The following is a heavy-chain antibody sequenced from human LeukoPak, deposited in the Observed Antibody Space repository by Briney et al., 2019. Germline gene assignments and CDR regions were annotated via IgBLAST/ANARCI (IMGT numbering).Heavy chain of an antibody. J-gene: IGHJ5*02. V-gene: IGHV3-48*03. D-gene: IGHD6-13*01. CDR3: ARGFSGVATVGNVFDWLDP. Sequence: PGGSLRLSCAASGFTFSSYEMNWVRQAPGKGLEWVSYISSSGSTIYYADSVKGRFTISRDNANNSLYLQMNSLRAEDTAVYYCARGFSGVATVGNVFDWLDPWGQGTLVTVSS. CDR2: ISSSGSTI. CDR1: GFTFSSYE.